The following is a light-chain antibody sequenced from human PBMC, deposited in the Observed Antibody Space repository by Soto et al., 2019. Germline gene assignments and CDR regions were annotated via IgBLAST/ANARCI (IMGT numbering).Light chain of an antibody. V-gene: IGKV3-15*01. CDR3: QQYNNWPPFN. CDR2: GAS. CDR1: QSVSSN. J-gene: IGKJ3*01. Sequence: EIGMTQSPATLSVAPGERATLSCRASQSVSSNLAWYQQKPGQAPRLLIYGASTRATGIPARFSGSGSGTEFTLTISSLQSEDFAVYYCQQYNNWPPFNFGPGTKVDIK.